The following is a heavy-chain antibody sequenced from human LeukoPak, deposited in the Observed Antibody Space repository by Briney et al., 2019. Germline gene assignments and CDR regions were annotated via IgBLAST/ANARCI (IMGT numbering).Heavy chain of an antibody. CDR3: VTDGADYYDSTGYPIYFDY. J-gene: IGHJ4*02. V-gene: IGHV3-21*01. D-gene: IGHD3-22*01. CDR1: GFTFSSYS. CDR2: ISSSSSYI. Sequence: GGSLRLSCAASGFTFSSYSMNWVRQAPGKGLEWDSCISSSSSYIYYADSVKVRFTISRDNAENSLYLQMDSLRAEDTAVYYCVTDGADYYDSTGYPIYFDYWGQGTLVTVSS.